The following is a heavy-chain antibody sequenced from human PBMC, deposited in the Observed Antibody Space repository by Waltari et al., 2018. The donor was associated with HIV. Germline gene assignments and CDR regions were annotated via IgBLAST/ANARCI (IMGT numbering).Heavy chain of an antibody. CDR3: ARLGRSRFLEWIPFDP. D-gene: IGHD3-3*01. J-gene: IGHJ5*02. CDR1: GGTFSSYA. CDR2: SIPISGTT. Sequence: QVQLVQSGAEVKKPGSSVKVSCKASGGTFSSYAISWVRQAPGRGLEWMGGSIPISGTTNYAQKFQGRVTITADESTSTANMELNSLKSEDTAVYYGARLGRSRFLEWIPFDPWGQGTLVTVSS. V-gene: IGHV1-69*12.